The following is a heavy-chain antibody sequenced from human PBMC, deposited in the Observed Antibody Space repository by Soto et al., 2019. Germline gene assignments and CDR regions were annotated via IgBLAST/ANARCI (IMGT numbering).Heavy chain of an antibody. CDR2: IIPMFGTG. Sequence: QVQLVQSWAEVKKPGSSVRVSCKASGDTSDSFSISWVRQAPGQGLEWMGGIIPMFGTGNYAQKFQGRLTITADESTGTSYMDLKSLRSEDTAVYFCARENRDDNSGWYSSSDWFDPWGQGTLVTVSS. CDR1: GDTSDSFS. J-gene: IGHJ5*02. CDR3: ARENRDDNSGWYSSSDWFDP. D-gene: IGHD6-19*01. V-gene: IGHV1-69*01.